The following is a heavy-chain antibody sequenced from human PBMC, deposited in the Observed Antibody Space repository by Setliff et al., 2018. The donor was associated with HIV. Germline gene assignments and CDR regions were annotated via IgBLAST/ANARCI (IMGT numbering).Heavy chain of an antibody. CDR3: ARGDYDSGGYFFDK. J-gene: IGHJ4*02. CDR2: IYYSGIT. D-gene: IGHD3-22*01. CDR1: DGSISTYY. Sequence: SETLSLTCSVSDGSISTYYWSWIRQPPGKGLEWIGYIYYSGITNYRPSLKRRVTFLVDTSKNQFSLRLSSVTAADTAVYFCARGDYDSGGYFFDKWGQGALVTVSS. V-gene: IGHV4-59*01.